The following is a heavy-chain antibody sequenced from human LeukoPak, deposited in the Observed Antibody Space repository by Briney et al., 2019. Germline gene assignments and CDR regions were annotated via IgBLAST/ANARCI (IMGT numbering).Heavy chain of an antibody. CDR2: ISWNSGSI. Sequence: GGSLRLSCAASGFTFSSYWMHWVRQAPGKGLEWVSGISWNSGSIGYADSVKGRFTISKDNAKNSLYLQMNSLRAEDTALYYCAKTVIAVAGHFDYWGQGTLVTVSS. D-gene: IGHD6-19*01. V-gene: IGHV3-9*01. CDR1: GFTFSSYW. J-gene: IGHJ4*02. CDR3: AKTVIAVAGHFDY.